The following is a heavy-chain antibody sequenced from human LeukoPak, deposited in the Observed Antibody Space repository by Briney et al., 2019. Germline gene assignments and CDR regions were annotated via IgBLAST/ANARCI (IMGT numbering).Heavy chain of an antibody. CDR3: ARIMAAAYFPLFDY. CDR2: IYYSGST. D-gene: IGHD6-13*01. Sequence: SETLSLTCTVSGGSICSYYWSWIRQPPGKGLEWIGYIYYSGSTNYNPSLKSRVTISVDTSKNQFSLKLSSVTAADTAVYYCARIMAAAYFPLFDYWGQGTLVTVSS. V-gene: IGHV4-59*01. CDR1: GGSICSYY. J-gene: IGHJ4*02.